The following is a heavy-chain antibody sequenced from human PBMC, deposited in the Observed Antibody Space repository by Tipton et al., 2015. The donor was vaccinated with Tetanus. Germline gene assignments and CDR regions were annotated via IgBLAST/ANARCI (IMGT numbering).Heavy chain of an antibody. CDR3: ARERNVGVSVRDGMDV. D-gene: IGHD5/OR15-5a*01. CDR1: GGSFSGYY. J-gene: IGHJ6*02. V-gene: IGHV4-34*01. Sequence: TLSLTCAVKGGSFSGYYWTWIRQAPGKGLEWIGQINHSGGTSYSSSLKSRVTISLDTSKNHFSLRLRSVTAADTAVYFCARERNVGVSVRDGMDVWGQGP. CDR2: INHSGGT.